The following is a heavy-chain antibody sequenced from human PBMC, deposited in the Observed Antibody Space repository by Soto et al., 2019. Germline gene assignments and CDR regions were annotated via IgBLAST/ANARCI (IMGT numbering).Heavy chain of an antibody. CDR3: AREPSSYSGYDSPPFDY. CDR2: ISSSSSYI. CDR1: GFTFSSYS. Sequence: PGGSLRLCCAASGFTFSSYSMNWVRQAPGKGLEWVSSISSSSSYIYYADSVKGRFTISRDNAKNSLYLQMNSLRAEDTAVYYCAREPSSYSGYDSPPFDYWGQGTLVTVSS. D-gene: IGHD5-12*01. J-gene: IGHJ4*02. V-gene: IGHV3-21*01.